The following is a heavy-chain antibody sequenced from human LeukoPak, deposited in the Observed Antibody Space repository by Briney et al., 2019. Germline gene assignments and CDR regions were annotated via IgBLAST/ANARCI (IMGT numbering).Heavy chain of an antibody. CDR1: GFTFSSYA. J-gene: IGHJ6*03. CDR2: ISSSSSYI. Sequence: PGGSXXLSCAASGFTFSSYAMSWVRQAPGKGXEXXSSISSSSSYIYYADSVKGRFTISRDNAKNSLYLQMNSLRAEDTAVYYCASLVEGYYYYMDVWGKGTTVTVSS. CDR3: ASLVEGYYYYMDV. V-gene: IGHV3-21*01.